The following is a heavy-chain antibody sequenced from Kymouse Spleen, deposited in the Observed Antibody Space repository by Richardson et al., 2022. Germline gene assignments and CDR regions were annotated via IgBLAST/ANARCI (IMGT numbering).Heavy chain of an antibody. CDR2: INHSGST. CDR3: ARTIFGVVMDV. V-gene: IGHV4-34*01. CDR1: GGSFSGYY. J-gene: IGHJ6*02. D-gene: IGHD3-3*01. Sequence: QVQLQQWGAGLLKPSETLSLTCAVYGGSFSGYYWSWIRQPPGKGLEWIGEINHSGSTNYNPSLKSRVTISVDTSKNQFSLKLSSVTAADTAVYYCARTIFGVVMDVWGQGTTVTVSS.